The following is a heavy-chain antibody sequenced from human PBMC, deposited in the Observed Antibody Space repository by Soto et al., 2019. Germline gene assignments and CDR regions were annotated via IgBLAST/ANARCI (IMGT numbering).Heavy chain of an antibody. Sequence: GGSLRLSCAASGFTFSSYWMSWVRQAPGKGLEWVANIKQDGSEKYYVDSMKGRFTISRDNAKNSLYLQMNSLRAEDTSVYYCAREGGPTSFDYWGQGTLVTVSS. D-gene: IGHD3-16*01. CDR3: AREGGPTSFDY. V-gene: IGHV3-7*01. CDR2: IKQDGSEK. CDR1: GFTFSSYW. J-gene: IGHJ4*02.